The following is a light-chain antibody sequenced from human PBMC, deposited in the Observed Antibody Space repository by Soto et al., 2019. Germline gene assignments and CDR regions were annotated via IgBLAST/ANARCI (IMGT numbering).Light chain of an antibody. V-gene: IGKV1-12*01. J-gene: IGKJ3*01. Sequence: DIQMTQSPSFVSASVGDRVTTTCRASQGISNWLAWYQQKPGKAPKLLIYATSNLQGGVPSRFSGSGSGTDFTLTIGSLQPEDSATYYCQQSSSFPLTFGPGTKVDIK. CDR1: QGISNW. CDR2: ATS. CDR3: QQSSSFPLT.